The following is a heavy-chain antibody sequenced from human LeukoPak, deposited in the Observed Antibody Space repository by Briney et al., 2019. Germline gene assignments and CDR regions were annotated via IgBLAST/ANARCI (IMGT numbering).Heavy chain of an antibody. D-gene: IGHD2-21*01. J-gene: IGHJ2*01. CDR3: ARHVVSGHYFDL. CDR2: IYYSGST. V-gene: IGHV4-59*08. Sequence: SETLSLTCTVSGGSISSYYWSWIRQPPGKGLEWIGYIYYSGSTNYNPSLKSRVTISVDTSKNQFSLKLSSVTAADTAVYYCARHVVSGHYFDLWGRGTLVTVSS. CDR1: GGSISSYY.